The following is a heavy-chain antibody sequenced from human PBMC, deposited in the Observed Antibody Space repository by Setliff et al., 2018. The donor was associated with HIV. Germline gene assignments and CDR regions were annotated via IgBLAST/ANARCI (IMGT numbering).Heavy chain of an antibody. CDR3: SRGARPTDEYVWFDP. CDR2: TRNKANSYTT. D-gene: IGHD4-17*01. V-gene: IGHV3-72*01. CDR1: GFTFSDHY. Sequence: GGSLRLSCAASGFTFSDHYMDWVRQAPGKGLEWVGRTRNKANSYTTEYAASVKGRFTISRDDSTSIAYLQMNSLRTEDTAVYFCSRGARPTDEYVWFDPWGQGTLVTVSS. J-gene: IGHJ5*02.